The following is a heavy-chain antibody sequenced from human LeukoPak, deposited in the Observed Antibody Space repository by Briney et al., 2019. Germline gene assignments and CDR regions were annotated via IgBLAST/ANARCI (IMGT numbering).Heavy chain of an antibody. CDR1: GGSISSYY. CDR2: IYYSGST. CDR3: ARRGLTYYYGSGSYGY. V-gene: IGHV4-59*08. Sequence: PSETLSLTCTVSGGSISSYYWSWIRQPPGKGLEWIGYIYYSGSTNYNPSLKSRVTISVDTSKNQFSLKLSSVTAADTAVYYCARRGLTYYYGSGSYGYWGQGTLVTVSS. D-gene: IGHD3-10*01. J-gene: IGHJ4*02.